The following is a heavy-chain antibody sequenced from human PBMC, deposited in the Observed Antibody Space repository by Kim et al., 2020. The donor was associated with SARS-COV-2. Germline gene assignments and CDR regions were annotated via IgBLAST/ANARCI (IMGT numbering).Heavy chain of an antibody. V-gene: IGHV1-2*02. CDR3: ARMGSITMIVGDY. CDR2: INPNSGGT. CDR1: GYTFTGYY. J-gene: IGHJ4*02. Sequence: ASVKVSCKASGYTFTGYYMHWVRQAPGQGLEWMGWINPNSGGTNYAQKFQGRVTMTRDTSISTAYMELSRLRSDDTAVYYCARMGSITMIVGDYWGQGTLVTVSS. D-gene: IGHD3-22*01.